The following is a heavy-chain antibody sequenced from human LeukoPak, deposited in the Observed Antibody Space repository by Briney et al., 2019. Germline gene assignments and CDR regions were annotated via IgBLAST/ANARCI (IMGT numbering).Heavy chain of an antibody. CDR3: ARDSASCRGCAFDI. CDR2: TNRDGSEK. J-gene: IGHJ3*02. Sequence: QPGGSLRLSCAASEFTFTNFWMSWVRQAPGKGVEWVANTNRDGSEKYYVDSVKGRVTISRDNAMNFLYLQLNSLRVDDTAVYYCARDSASCRGCAFDIWGQGTVVTVSS. V-gene: IGHV3-7*01. D-gene: IGHD2-2*01. CDR1: EFTFTNFW.